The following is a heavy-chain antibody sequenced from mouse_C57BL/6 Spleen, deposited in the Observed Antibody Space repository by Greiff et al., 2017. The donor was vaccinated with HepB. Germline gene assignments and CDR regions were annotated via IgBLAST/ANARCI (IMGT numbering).Heavy chain of an antibody. CDR2: INPSTGGT. J-gene: IGHJ3*01. CDR1: GYSFTGYY. CDR3: ARERDYSNYDWFAY. Sequence: EVQLQQSGPELVKPGASVKISCKASGYSFTGYYMNWVKQSPEKSLEWIGEINPSTGGTTYNQKFKAKATLTVDKSSSTAYMQLKSLTSEDSAVYYCARERDYSNYDWFAYWGQGTLVTVSA. V-gene: IGHV1-42*01. D-gene: IGHD2-5*01.